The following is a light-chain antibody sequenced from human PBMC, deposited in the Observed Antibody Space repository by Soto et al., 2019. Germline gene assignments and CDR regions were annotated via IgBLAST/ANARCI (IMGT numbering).Light chain of an antibody. CDR1: QSLSTN. CDR3: QQYNNSPRT. J-gene: IGKJ1*01. V-gene: IGKV3-15*01. Sequence: EIVMTQSPATLSVSPGERATFSCRASQSLSTNLAWYQQKPGQAPRLLIYGASTLATGIPTRFSGSGSGTEFTLTISSLQSEDFAIYFCQQYNNSPRTFGQGTKVEIK. CDR2: GAS.